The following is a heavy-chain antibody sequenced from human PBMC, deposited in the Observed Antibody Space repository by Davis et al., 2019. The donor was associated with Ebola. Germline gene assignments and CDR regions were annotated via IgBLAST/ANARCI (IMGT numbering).Heavy chain of an antibody. CDR1: GYTFTSYY. J-gene: IGHJ6*02. CDR3: ARGSYYDYIWGSYRPPSYYYYYGMDV. V-gene: IGHV1-46*01. CDR2: INPSGGST. Sequence: ASVKVSCKASGYTFTSYYMHWVRQAPGQGLEWMGIINPSGGSTSYAQKFQGRVTMTRDTSTSTVYMELSSLRSEDTAVYYCARGSYYDYIWGSYRPPSYYYYYGMDVWGQGTTVTVSS. D-gene: IGHD3-16*02.